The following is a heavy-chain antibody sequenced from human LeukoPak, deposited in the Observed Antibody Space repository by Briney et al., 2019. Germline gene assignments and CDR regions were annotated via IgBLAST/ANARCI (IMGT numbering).Heavy chain of an antibody. CDR3: ARDYGIVVVPAARDDAFDI. D-gene: IGHD2-2*01. V-gene: IGHV3-21*01. CDR2: ISSSSSYI. J-gene: IGHJ3*02. CDR1: GFTFSSYS. Sequence: GGSLRLSCAASGFTFSSYSMNWVHQAPGKGLEWVSSISSSSSYIYYADSVKGRFTISRDNAKNSLYLQMNSLRAEDTAVYYCARDYGIVVVPAARDDAFDIWGQGTMVTVSS.